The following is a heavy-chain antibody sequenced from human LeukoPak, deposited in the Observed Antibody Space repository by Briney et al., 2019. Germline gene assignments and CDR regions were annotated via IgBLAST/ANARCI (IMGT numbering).Heavy chain of an antibody. CDR2: IWYDGTNK. D-gene: IGHD3-22*01. J-gene: IGHJ4*02. V-gene: IGHV3-33*08. CDR3: ARAAYDSSGYLTL. CDR1: GFPFSTYD. Sequence: GGSLRLSCAASGFPFSTYDMHWVRQAPGKGLEWVAVIWYDGTNKYYADSVKGRFTISRDSSKNTLYLQMNSLRAEDTAVYYCARAAYDSSGYLTLWGQGTLVTVSS.